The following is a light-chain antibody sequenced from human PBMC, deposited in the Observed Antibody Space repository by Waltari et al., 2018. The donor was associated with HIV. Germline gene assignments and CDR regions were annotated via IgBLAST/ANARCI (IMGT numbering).Light chain of an antibody. V-gene: IGLV3-21*02. J-gene: IGLJ2*01. CDR2: DDV. CDR1: TIGRTS. CDR3: QVWDRGYKEAV. Sequence: SYVLTQAPSVSVAPGPTATIPCGTIGRTSVQWYRQKPGRAPLLVVLDDVDRSSAIPARFSGARSGGRATLTISGVEAGDEADYYCQVWDRGYKEAVFGGGT.